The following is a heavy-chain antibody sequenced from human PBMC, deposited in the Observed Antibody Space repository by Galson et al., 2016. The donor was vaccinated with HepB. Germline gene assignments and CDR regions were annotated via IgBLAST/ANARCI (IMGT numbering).Heavy chain of an antibody. V-gene: IGHV1-69*06. CDR3: GRVGGGSSEP. Sequence: SVKVSCKASGGTFSSSVIIWVRQAPGQGLEWAGGIIPIFDAANNAQKFQGRVSITADKSTSTVYMELSGLRSEDTAVYYCGRVGGGSSEPWGQGTLVTVSS. CDR1: GGTFSSSV. CDR2: IIPIFDAA. D-gene: IGHD1-26*01. J-gene: IGHJ5*02.